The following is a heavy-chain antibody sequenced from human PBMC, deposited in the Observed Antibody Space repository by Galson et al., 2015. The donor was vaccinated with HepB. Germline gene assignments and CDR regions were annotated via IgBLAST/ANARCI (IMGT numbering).Heavy chain of an antibody. D-gene: IGHD3-10*01. CDR3: ARGREGTMVQGISPGYYYYHMDV. Sequence: SVKVSCKASGYTFTGYYMHWVRQAPGQGLEWMGRINPNSGGTNYAQKFQGRVTMTRDTSIGTAYMELRRLRSDDTAVYYCARGREGTMVQGISPGYYYYHMDVWGKGTTVTVSS. CDR1: GYTFTGYY. V-gene: IGHV1-2*06. CDR2: INPNSGGT. J-gene: IGHJ6*03.